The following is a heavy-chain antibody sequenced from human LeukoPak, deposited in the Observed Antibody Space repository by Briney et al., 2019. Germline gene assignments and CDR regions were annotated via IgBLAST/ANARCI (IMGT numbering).Heavy chain of an antibody. Sequence: GASVKVSCKASGYTFTGYYMHWVRQAPGQGLEWMGWINPNSGGTNYAQKFQGRVTMTRDTSISTAYMELSRLRSDDTAVYYCARDGADGYSYRQVDYWGQGTLVTVSS. CDR3: ARDGADGYSYRQVDY. CDR1: GYTFTGYY. CDR2: INPNSGGT. J-gene: IGHJ4*02. D-gene: IGHD5-18*01. V-gene: IGHV1-2*02.